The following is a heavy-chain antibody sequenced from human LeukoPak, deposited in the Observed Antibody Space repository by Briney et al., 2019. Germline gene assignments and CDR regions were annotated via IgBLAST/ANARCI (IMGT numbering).Heavy chain of an antibody. Sequence: SETLSLTCAVSGYSISSGYYWGWIRQPPGKGLEWIGSIYHSGSTYYNPSLKSRVTISVDTSKNQFSLKLSSVTAADTAVYYCARQPIYYDFWSGYHGYWGQGTLVTVSS. D-gene: IGHD3-3*01. V-gene: IGHV4-38-2*01. CDR1: GYSISSGYY. CDR2: IYHSGST. CDR3: ARQPIYYDFWSGYHGY. J-gene: IGHJ4*02.